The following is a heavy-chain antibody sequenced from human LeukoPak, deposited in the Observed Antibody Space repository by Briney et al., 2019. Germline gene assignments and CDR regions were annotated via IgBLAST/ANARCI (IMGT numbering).Heavy chain of an antibody. Sequence: GGSLRLSCAASGFTFSSCGMTWVRQAPGKGLEWVSSISGSDDGTYYADSVKGRFTISRDNSKNTLYLQMNSLRAEDTAVYYCARRGPIYSSSPGNYFDYWGQGTLVTVSS. CDR1: GFTFSSCG. CDR2: ISGSDDGT. CDR3: ARRGPIYSSSPGNYFDY. V-gene: IGHV3-23*01. J-gene: IGHJ4*02. D-gene: IGHD6-6*01.